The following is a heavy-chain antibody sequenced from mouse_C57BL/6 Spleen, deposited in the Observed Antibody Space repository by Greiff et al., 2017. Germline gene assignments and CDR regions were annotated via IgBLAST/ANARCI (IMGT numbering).Heavy chain of an antibody. J-gene: IGHJ4*01. V-gene: IGHV3-6*01. CDR2: ISYDGSN. CDR3: ARELSYAMDY. CDR1: GYSITSGYY. Sequence: VQLKDSGPGLVKPSQSLSLTCSVTGYSITSGYYWNWIRQFPGNKLEWMGYISYDGSNNYNPSLKNRISITRDTSKNQFFLMLNSVTTEDTATYYCARELSYAMDYWGQGTSVTVSS.